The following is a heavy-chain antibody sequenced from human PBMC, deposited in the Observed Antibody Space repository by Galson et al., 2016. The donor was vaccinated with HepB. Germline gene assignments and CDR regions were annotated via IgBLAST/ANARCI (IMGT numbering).Heavy chain of an antibody. CDR2: ISYDGSNK. CDR3: AKNDILAGYSAFDY. V-gene: IGHV3-30*18. CDR1: GFTFSSYG. D-gene: IGHD3-9*01. J-gene: IGHJ4*02. Sequence: SLRLSCAASGFTFSSYGMHWVRQAPGKGLERVEVISYDGSNKXYADSVRGRFTISRDNSKDTLFLQMNSLRAEDTAVYYCAKNDILAGYSAFDYWGQGTLVXVSS.